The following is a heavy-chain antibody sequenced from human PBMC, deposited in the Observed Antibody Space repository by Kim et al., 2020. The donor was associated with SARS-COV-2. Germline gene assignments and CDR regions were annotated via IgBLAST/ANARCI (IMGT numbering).Heavy chain of an antibody. CDR1: GGSISSSNW. CDR3: ARRRREWLVGYYSGMDV. V-gene: IGHV4-4*02. Sequence: SETLSLTCAVSGGSISSSNWWSWVRQPPGKGLEWIGEIYHSGSTNYNPSLKSRVTISVDKSKNQFSLKLSSVTAADTAVYYCARRRREWLVGYYSGMDVWGQGTTVTVSS. CDR2: IYHSGST. J-gene: IGHJ6*02. D-gene: IGHD3-3*01.